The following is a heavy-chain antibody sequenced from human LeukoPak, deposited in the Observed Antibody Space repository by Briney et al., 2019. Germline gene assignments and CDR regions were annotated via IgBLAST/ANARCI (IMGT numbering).Heavy chain of an antibody. CDR1: GFTFDDYA. CDR3: ARDRDNVAGTRGYFDY. CDR2: LNWNSGGI. J-gene: IGHJ4*02. D-gene: IGHD6-19*01. V-gene: IGHV3-9*01. Sequence: GRSLRLSCAASGFTFDDYAMHWVRQAPGKGLEWVSGLNWNSGGIVYADSVKGRFTISRDNAKGSLYLQMNSLRAEDTAVYYCARDRDNVAGTRGYFDYWGQGTLVTVSS.